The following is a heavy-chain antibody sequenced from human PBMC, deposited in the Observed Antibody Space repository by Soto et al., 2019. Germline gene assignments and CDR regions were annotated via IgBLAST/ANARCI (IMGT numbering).Heavy chain of an antibody. CDR1: GGTFSSYA. CDR3: ARRYYDSSGLDY. V-gene: IGHV1-69*13. D-gene: IGHD3-22*01. CDR2: IIPIFGTA. Sequence: GASVKVSCKASGGTFSSYAISWVRQAPGQGLEWMGGIIPIFGTANYAQKFQGRVTITADESTSTAYMELSSLRSEDTAVYYCARRYYDSSGLDYWGQGTLVTVSS. J-gene: IGHJ4*02.